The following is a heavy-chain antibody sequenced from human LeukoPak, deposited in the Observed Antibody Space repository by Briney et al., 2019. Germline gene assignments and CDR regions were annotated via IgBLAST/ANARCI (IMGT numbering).Heavy chain of an antibody. CDR1: GGSISGYY. Sequence: SETLSLTCTVSGGSISGYYWSWIRQPPGKGLEWIGRINTSGSTNYNPSLRSRVTMSVNTSKNQFSLNLTSVTAADTAVYSCAREGGDPRWLDPWGQGTLVTVSS. D-gene: IGHD6-25*01. V-gene: IGHV4-4*07. CDR3: AREGGDPRWLDP. J-gene: IGHJ5*02. CDR2: INTSGST.